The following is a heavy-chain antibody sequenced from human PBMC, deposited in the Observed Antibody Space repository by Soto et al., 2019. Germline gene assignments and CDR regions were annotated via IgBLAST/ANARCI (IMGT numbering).Heavy chain of an antibody. CDR3: ARKHYFDY. CDR1: GGSFSGYY. CDR2: INHSGST. Sequence: QVQLQQWGAGLLKPSETLSLTCGVYGGSFSGYYWSWIRQPPGKGLEWIGEINHSGSTNYNPSLKSRVTISVDTSKNQFSLKLSSVTAADTAVYYCARKHYFDYWGQGTLVTVSS. J-gene: IGHJ4*02. V-gene: IGHV4-34*01.